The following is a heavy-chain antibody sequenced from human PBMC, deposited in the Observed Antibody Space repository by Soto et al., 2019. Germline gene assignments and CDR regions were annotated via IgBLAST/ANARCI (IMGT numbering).Heavy chain of an antibody. D-gene: IGHD4-17*01. Sequence: TSETLSLTCAVYGGSFSGYYWSWIRQPPGKGPEWIGEINHSGSTNYNPSLKSRVTISVDTSKNQFSLKLSSVTAADTAVYYCARGRMRTTVPQLGAFDIWGQGTMVTVSS. J-gene: IGHJ3*02. V-gene: IGHV4-34*01. CDR3: ARGRMRTTVPQLGAFDI. CDR2: INHSGST. CDR1: GGSFSGYY.